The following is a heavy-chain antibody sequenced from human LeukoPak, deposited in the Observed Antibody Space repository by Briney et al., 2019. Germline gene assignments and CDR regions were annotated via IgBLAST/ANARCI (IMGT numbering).Heavy chain of an antibody. Sequence: PGGSLRLSCAASGFTFSSYSMNWVRQAPGKGLEWVSSISSSSSYIYYADSVKGRFTISRDNAKNSLYLQMNSLRAEDTAVYYCARDLLRFLEPYNWFDHWGQGTLVTVSS. J-gene: IGHJ5*02. CDR1: GFTFSSYS. V-gene: IGHV3-21*01. CDR2: ISSSSSYI. CDR3: ARDLLRFLEPYNWFDH. D-gene: IGHD3-3*01.